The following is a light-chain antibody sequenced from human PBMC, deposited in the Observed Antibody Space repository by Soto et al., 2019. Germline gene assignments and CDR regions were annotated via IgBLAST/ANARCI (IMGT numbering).Light chain of an antibody. CDR2: WAS. CDR3: QHYYSIPWT. J-gene: IGKJ1*01. V-gene: IGKV4-1*01. CDR1: QSVFSDSKNKNC. Sequence: DIVMTQSPDSLAVSLGERATINCKSSQSVFSDSKNKNCIAWYQQKSGQPPKLLIYWASSRESGVPDRFSGGGSGTDFTLTISSLQAEDVATYYCQHYYSIPWTFGQGTRVEIK.